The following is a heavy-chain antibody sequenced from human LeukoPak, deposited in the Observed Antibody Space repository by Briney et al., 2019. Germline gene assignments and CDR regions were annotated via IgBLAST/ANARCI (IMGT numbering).Heavy chain of an antibody. CDR3: ASDDYGDLVNAFDI. Sequence: SETLSLTCTVSGGSISGRAYYWTWIRQPPGKGLEWIGTIYYSGVTYYNPSLKSRVTISVDTSKNHFSLKLTSVTAADTAVYYCASDDYGDLVNAFDIWGQGTMVTVSS. CDR2: IYYSGVT. J-gene: IGHJ3*02. D-gene: IGHD4-17*01. CDR1: GGSISGRAYY. V-gene: IGHV4-39*02.